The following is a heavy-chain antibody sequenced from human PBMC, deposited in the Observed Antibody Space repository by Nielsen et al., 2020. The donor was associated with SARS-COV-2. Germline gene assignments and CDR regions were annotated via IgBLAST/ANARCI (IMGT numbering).Heavy chain of an antibody. D-gene: IGHD5-24*01. V-gene: IGHV1-2*02. CDR2: INPNSGGT. J-gene: IGHJ3*02. CDR1: GYTFRSYG. CDR3: ARELTVGMATIGAFDI. Sequence: ASVKVSCKASGYTFRSYGINWVRQAPGQGLEWMGWINPNSGGTDYAQKFQGRVTMTWDTSITTAYMELPRLRSDDTAVYYCARELTVGMATIGAFDIWGQGTVVTVSS.